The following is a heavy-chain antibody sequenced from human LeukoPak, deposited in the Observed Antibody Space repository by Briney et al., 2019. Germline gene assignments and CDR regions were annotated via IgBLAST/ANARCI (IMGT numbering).Heavy chain of an antibody. J-gene: IGHJ6*02. D-gene: IGHD3-10*01. V-gene: IGHV4-59*01. CDR1: GGSISSYY. CDR3: ARDQGDYYGSGSHGVGMDV. Sequence: SETLSLTCTVSGGSISSYYWSWIRQPPGEGVEWNGYIYYSGSTNYNPSLKSRVTISVDTAKNQFALKLSSVPAADTAVYYCARDQGDYYGSGSHGVGMDVWGQGTTVTVSS. CDR2: IYYSGST.